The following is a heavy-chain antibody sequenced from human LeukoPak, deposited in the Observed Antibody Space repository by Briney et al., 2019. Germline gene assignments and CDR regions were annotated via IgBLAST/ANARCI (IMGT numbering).Heavy chain of an antibody. D-gene: IGHD3-22*01. V-gene: IGHV1-69*13. J-gene: IGHJ5*02. CDR2: VIPIFGTA. CDR3: ARGSPRDYYDSSGYFYT. CDR1: GGTFSSYA. Sequence: SVKVSCKASGGTFSSYAISWVRQAPGQGLEWGGGVIPIFGTANYAQKFQGRVTITADESTSTAYMELSSLRSEDTAVYYCARGSPRDYYDSSGYFYTWGQGTLVAVSS.